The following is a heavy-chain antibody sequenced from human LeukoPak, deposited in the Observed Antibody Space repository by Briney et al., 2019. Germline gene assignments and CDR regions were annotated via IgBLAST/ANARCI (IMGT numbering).Heavy chain of an antibody. D-gene: IGHD5-24*01. Sequence: PGGSLRLSCAASAFTFSSYDMHWVRQAPGKGLEWVSSISSSSSYIYYADSVKGRFTISRDNAKNSLYLQMNSLRAEDTAVYYCARREVDYWGQGTLVTVSS. CDR1: AFTFSSYD. CDR2: ISSSSSYI. J-gene: IGHJ4*02. CDR3: ARREVDY. V-gene: IGHV3-21*01.